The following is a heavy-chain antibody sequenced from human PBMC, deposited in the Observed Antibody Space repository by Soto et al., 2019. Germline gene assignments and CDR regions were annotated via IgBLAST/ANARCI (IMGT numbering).Heavy chain of an antibody. Sequence: SETLSLTCAVSGGSISSSNWWSWVRQPPGKGLEWIGEIYHSGSTNYNPSLKSRVTISVDKSKNQFSLKLSSVTAADTAVYYCARDRYDSSGYVIIDAFDIWGQGTMVTVSS. CDR1: GGSISSSNW. D-gene: IGHD3-22*01. V-gene: IGHV4-4*02. J-gene: IGHJ3*02. CDR3: ARDRYDSSGYVIIDAFDI. CDR2: IYHSGST.